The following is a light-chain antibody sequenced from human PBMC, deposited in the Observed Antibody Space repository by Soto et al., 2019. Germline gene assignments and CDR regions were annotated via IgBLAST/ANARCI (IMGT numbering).Light chain of an antibody. V-gene: IGLV1-40*01. CDR3: QSYDRSLSGYV. CDR1: SSNIGAGYD. CDR2: GNS. J-gene: IGLJ1*01. Sequence: QSVLTQPPSVSGAPWQRVTISCTGSSSNIGAGYDVHWYQQLPGTAPKLLIYGNSNRPSGVPDRFSGSKSGTSASLAITGLKAEYEADYYCQSYDRSLSGYVFGTGTKLTVL.